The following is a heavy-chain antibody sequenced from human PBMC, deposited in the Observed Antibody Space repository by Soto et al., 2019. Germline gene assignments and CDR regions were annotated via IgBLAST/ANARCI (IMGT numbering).Heavy chain of an antibody. CDR1: GYIFTAYS. CDR3: AREASAVVSLDY. D-gene: IGHD2-15*01. V-gene: IGHV1-2*02. CDR2: INPNSGDT. J-gene: IGHJ4*02. Sequence: ASVKVSFKASGYIFTAYSMHWVRQAPGQGLEWLGWINPNSGDTIYAQKFQDRVTMTCDTSVSTAYLELSSLSSDDTALYYCAREASAVVSLDYWGQGTLVTVSS.